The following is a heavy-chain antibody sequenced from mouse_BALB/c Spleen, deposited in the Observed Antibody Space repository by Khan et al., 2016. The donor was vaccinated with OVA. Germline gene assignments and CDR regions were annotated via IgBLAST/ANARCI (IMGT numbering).Heavy chain of an antibody. CDR1: GFTFSSYS. D-gene: IGHD4-1*01. CDR3: ASHLTGSVAY. CDR2: ISSGGDYT. Sequence: EVELVESGGDLVKPGGSLKLSCAASGFTFSSYSMSWVRQTPDKRLEWVATISSGGDYTYYPDSVKGRFTISRDNAKNTLYLQMSSLRSEDTAMCYCASHLTGSVAYWGQGTLVTVSA. J-gene: IGHJ3*01. V-gene: IGHV5-6*01.